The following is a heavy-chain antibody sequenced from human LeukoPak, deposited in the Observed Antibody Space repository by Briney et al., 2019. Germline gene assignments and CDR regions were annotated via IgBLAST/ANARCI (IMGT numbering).Heavy chain of an antibody. J-gene: IGHJ4*02. V-gene: IGHV4-59*08. CDR1: GGSISSYY. CDR2: IYYSGST. D-gene: IGHD2-15*01. CDR3: ASKVAYCTGGSCYGYFDY. Sequence: SETLSLTCTVSGGSISSYYWSWIRQPPGKGLEWIGYIYYSGSTNYSPSLKGRVTISVDTSKNQFSLKLSSVTAADTAMYYCASKVAYCTGGSCYGYFDYWGQGTLVTVSS.